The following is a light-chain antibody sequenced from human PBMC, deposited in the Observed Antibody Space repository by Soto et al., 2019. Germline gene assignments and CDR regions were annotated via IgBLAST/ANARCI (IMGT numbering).Light chain of an antibody. CDR3: QQYGTTWYT. V-gene: IGKV3-20*01. Sequence: DIVLTQTPGNLSLSPGERVTLSCRASQNLPSSYLAWYQQKSGQAPRLLIYGPSNRATGIPDRFSGSGSGTDFTLTISSLEPEDFAVYFCQQYGTTWYTFGQGTKLEIK. J-gene: IGKJ2*01. CDR2: GPS. CDR1: QNLPSSY.